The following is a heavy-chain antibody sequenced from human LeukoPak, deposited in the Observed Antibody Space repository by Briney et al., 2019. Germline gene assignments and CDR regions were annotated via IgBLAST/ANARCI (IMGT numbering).Heavy chain of an antibody. CDR1: GLTISSYA. J-gene: IGHJ4*02. CDR3: AREDHGDGPFDY. CDR2: ISYDGSNK. Sequence: PGGSLRLSCAASGLTISSYAMHWVRQAPGKGLEWVAVISYDGSNKYYADSVKGRFTISRDNSKNTLYLQMNSLRAEDTAVYYCAREDHGDGPFDYWGQGTLVTVSS. D-gene: IGHD4-17*01. V-gene: IGHV3-30*04.